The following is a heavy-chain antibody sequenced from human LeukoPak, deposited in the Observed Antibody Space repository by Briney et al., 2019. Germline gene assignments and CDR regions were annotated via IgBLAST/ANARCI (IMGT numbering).Heavy chain of an antibody. D-gene: IGHD3-3*01. J-gene: IGHJ4*02. Sequence: ASVKVSCKASGYTFTSYDINWVRHATGQGLELMGWMNPNSGNTGYAQKFQGRVTITRNTSISTAYMELHSLRSEDTAVYYCARGRLRNTYYDFWSGFYYFDYWGQGTLVTVSS. V-gene: IGHV1-8*03. CDR2: MNPNSGNT. CDR1: GYTFTSYD. CDR3: ARGRLRNTYYDFWSGFYYFDY.